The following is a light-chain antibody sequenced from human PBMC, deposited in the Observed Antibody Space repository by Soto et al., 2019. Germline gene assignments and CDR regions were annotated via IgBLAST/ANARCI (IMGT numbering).Light chain of an antibody. V-gene: IGKV3-15*01. Sequence: EIVSTQPPGTPSLSPGERATLSCSASQSVASSNLAWYQQKPGQAPRLLIYGASTRATGIPARFSGSGSGTEFTLTISSLQSEDFAVYYCQQYNNWPRTFGQGTRLEIK. J-gene: IGKJ5*01. CDR1: QSVASSN. CDR2: GAS. CDR3: QQYNNWPRT.